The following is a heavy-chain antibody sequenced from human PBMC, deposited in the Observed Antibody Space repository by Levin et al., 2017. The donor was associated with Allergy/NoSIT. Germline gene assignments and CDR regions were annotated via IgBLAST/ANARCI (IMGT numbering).Heavy chain of an antibody. CDR1: GGPISTYY. D-gene: IGHD5-24*01. CDR2: IYYTGTT. J-gene: IGHJ3*02. Sequence: SETLSLTCTVSGGPISTYYWSWLRQPPGKGLEWIGFIYYTGTTYYNPSLKSRVTISVDNSKNQFSLKLNSVTAADTAVYYCARDRAQSGFDAFDIWGLGTLVTVSS. CDR3: ARDRAQSGFDAFDI. V-gene: IGHV4-59*01.